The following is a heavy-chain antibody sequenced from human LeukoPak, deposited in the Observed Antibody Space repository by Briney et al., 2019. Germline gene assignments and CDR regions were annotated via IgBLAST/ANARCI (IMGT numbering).Heavy chain of an antibody. D-gene: IGHD6-13*01. Sequence: GASVKVSCKASGYTFTGYYMHWVRQAPGQGLEWMGWINPNSGGTNYAQKFQGRVTMTRDTSISTAYMELSRLRSDDTAVYYCARAKGSVAGPYDVFHIWGQGTMVTVSS. J-gene: IGHJ3*02. CDR1: GYTFTGYY. CDR2: INPNSGGT. V-gene: IGHV1-2*02. CDR3: ARAKGSVAGPYDVFHI.